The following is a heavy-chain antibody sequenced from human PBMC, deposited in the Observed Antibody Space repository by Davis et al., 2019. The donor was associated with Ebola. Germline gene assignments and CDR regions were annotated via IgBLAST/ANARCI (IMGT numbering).Heavy chain of an antibody. D-gene: IGHD6-13*01. J-gene: IGHJ4*02. CDR1: GFTFSSYE. V-gene: IGHV3-48*02. CDR3: ARLIAAAGWQPAG. CDR2: ISSSSSTI. Sequence: GGSLRLSCAVPGFTFSSYEMNWVRQAPGKGLEWVSYISSSSSTIYYADSVKGRFTISRDNAKNSLYLQMNSLRDEDTAVYYCARLIAAAGWQPAGWGQGTLVTVSS.